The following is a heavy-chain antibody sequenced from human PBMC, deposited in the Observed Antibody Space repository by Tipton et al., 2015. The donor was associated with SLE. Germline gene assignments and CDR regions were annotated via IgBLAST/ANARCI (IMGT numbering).Heavy chain of an antibody. CDR1: GYSISSGYY. Sequence: TLSLTCAVSGYSISSGYYWSWIRQPPGKGLEWIGYIYYSGSTNYNPSLKSRVTISVDTSKNQFSLKLSSVTAADTAVYYCAREGAVAGLPFDYWGQGTLVTVSS. V-gene: IGHV4-61*01. CDR3: AREGAVAGLPFDY. CDR2: IYYSGST. J-gene: IGHJ4*02. D-gene: IGHD6-19*01.